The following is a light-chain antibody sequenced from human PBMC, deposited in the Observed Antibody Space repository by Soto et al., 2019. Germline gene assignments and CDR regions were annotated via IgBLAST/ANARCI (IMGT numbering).Light chain of an antibody. CDR3: AAWDDSLSGDVL. V-gene: IGLV1-47*01. Sequence: QSVLTQPPSASGTPGQRVTISCSNIGSNFVYWYQQLPGTAPKLLIYRNNQRPSGVPDRFSASKSGTSASLAISGLRSEDEADYYCAAWDDSLSGDVLFGGGTKVTVL. J-gene: IGLJ2*01. CDR1: NIGSNF. CDR2: RNN.